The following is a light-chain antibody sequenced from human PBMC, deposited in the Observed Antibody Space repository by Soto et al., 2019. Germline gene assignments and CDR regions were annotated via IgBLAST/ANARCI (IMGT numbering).Light chain of an antibody. CDR2: DAS. CDR1: QSVSSY. Sequence: EIVLTQSPATLSLSPGERATLSCRASQSVSSYLAWYQQKAGQAPRLLIYDASNRATGIPARFSGSGSGTDFTLTMSSLEPEDFAVYYCQQRSNWLTFGGGTKVEIK. CDR3: QQRSNWLT. J-gene: IGKJ4*01. V-gene: IGKV3-11*01.